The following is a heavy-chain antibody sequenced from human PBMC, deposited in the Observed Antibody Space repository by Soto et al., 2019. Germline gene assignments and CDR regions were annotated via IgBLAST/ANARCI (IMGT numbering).Heavy chain of an antibody. D-gene: IGHD1-26*01. V-gene: IGHV1-18*01. CDR2: ISTSHGYT. J-gene: IGHJ1*01. Sequence: QVKLVQSGAEVKKPGASVKVSCKAFGYTFTSYGITWVRQAPGQGLEWMGWISTSHGYTSYAQKVQGRFTMTRDTATSTAYMELRSLRSDDTAVYYCVKDRDLSGSLSGYCGQVSLVTVSS. CDR3: VKDRDLSGSLSGY. CDR1: GYTFTSYG.